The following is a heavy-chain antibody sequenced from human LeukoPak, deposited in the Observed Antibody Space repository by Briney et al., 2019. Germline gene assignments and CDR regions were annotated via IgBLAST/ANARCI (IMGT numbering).Heavy chain of an antibody. CDR1: GGTFSSYA. CDR2: IIPIFGTA. CDR3: ARAHNWNCVGWFDP. Sequence: GASVKVSCKASGGTFSSYAISWVRQAPGQGLEWMGGIIPIFGTANYAQKFQGRVTITTDESTSTAYMELSSLRSEDTAVYYCARAHNWNCVGWFDPWGQGTLVTVSS. V-gene: IGHV1-69*05. J-gene: IGHJ5*02. D-gene: IGHD1-7*01.